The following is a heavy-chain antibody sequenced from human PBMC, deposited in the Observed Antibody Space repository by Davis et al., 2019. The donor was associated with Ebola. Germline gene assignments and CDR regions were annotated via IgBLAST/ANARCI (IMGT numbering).Heavy chain of an antibody. CDR3: ARGHSSSYYYYYYGMDV. Sequence: GESLKISCAASGFTFSSYEMNWVRQAPGKGLEWVSYISSSGSTIYYADSVKGRFTISRDNAKNSLYLQMNSLRAEDTAVYYCARGHSSSYYYYYYGMDVWGQGTTVTVSS. CDR2: ISSSGSTI. D-gene: IGHD6-6*01. V-gene: IGHV3-48*03. J-gene: IGHJ6*02. CDR1: GFTFSSYE.